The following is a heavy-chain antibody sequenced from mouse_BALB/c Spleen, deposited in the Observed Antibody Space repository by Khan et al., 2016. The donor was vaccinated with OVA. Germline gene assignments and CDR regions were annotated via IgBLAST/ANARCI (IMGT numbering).Heavy chain of an antibody. D-gene: IGHD2-10*01. V-gene: IGHV2-6-1*01. J-gene: IGHJ4*01. CDR1: GFSLNNYG. CDR3: ARQPYYHYNIMDY. CDR2: MWSDGST. Sequence: QVQLKESGPGLVAPSQSLSITCIISGFSLNNYGVHWVRQPPGKGLEWLVVMWSDGSTTYNSALKSRLSISKDNSKSQVFLKMNSLQTDDTAMYYCARQPYYHYNIMDYWGQGTSVTVSS.